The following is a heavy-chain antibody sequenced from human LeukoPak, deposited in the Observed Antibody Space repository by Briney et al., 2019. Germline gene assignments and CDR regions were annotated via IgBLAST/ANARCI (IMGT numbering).Heavy chain of an antibody. J-gene: IGHJ3*02. V-gene: IGHV1-18*01. CDR2: ISAYNGNT. D-gene: IGHD6-13*01. CDR1: GYTFTSYG. Sequence: ASVKVSCKASGYTFTSYGISWVRQAPGQGLEWMGWISAYNGNTNYAQKLQGRVTMTTDTSTSTAYMELRSLRSDDTAVYYCARVGGYSSSWWAGLGAFDIWGQGTMVTVSS. CDR3: ARVGGYSSSWWAGLGAFDI.